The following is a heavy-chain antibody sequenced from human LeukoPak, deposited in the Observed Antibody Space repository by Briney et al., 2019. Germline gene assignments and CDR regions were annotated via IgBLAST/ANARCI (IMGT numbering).Heavy chain of an antibody. Sequence: ASVKVSCKASGYTFTGYYMHWVRQAPGQGLEWMGWINPNSGGTNYAQKFQGRVTMTRDTSISTAYMELSSLRSEDTAVYYCARSPCSSTSCPDYWGQGTLVTVSS. D-gene: IGHD2-2*01. CDR3: ARSPCSSTSCPDY. V-gene: IGHV1-2*02. CDR1: GYTFTGYY. J-gene: IGHJ4*02. CDR2: INPNSGGT.